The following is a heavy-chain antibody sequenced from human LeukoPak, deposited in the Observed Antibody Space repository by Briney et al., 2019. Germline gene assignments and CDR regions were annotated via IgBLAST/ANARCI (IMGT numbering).Heavy chain of an antibody. J-gene: IGHJ6*02. V-gene: IGHV3-7*04. Sequence: GGSLRLSCAASGFTFSSYWMSWVRQAPGKGLEWVANIKQDGSEKYYGDSVKGRFTISRDNAKNSLYLQMNSLRAEDTAVYFCARVLAVPAAFYFYYGLDVWGQGTTVTVSS. CDR3: ARVLAVPAAFYFYYGLDV. D-gene: IGHD2-2*01. CDR2: IKQDGSEK. CDR1: GFTFSSYW.